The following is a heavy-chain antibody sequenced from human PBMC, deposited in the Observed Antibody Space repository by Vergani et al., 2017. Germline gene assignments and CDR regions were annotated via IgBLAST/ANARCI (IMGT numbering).Heavy chain of an antibody. CDR3: ARGKSAYSSGWFLY. V-gene: IGHV4-39*01. D-gene: IGHD6-19*01. CDR1: DGSINSRSYY. CDR2: MFYSGTT. Sequence: QLLLQDSGPGQVKPSETLSLTCGVSDGSINSRSYYWAWIRQPPGKGLEWIGMMFYSGTTYYNPSLKSRVTIFLDTSKSQFSLKLSSVTAADTAVYYCARGKSAYSSGWFLYWGQGTVVTVSS. J-gene: IGHJ4*02.